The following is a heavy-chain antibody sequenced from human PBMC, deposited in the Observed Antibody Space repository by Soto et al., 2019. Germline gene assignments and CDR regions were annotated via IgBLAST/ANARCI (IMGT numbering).Heavy chain of an antibody. D-gene: IGHD3-22*01. V-gene: IGHV3-23*01. CDR1: VFTFSSYA. CDR3: AKDRQVVVHSPRFEY. CDR2: ISGSGGST. Sequence: GGSLRLSCASSVFTFSSYAMSCVRHSPGKGLEWVSAISGSGGSTYYADSVKGRFTISRDNSKSTLYLQMNSLRAEDTAVYYCAKDRQVVVHSPRFEYWGQRTLVSVSS. J-gene: IGHJ4*02.